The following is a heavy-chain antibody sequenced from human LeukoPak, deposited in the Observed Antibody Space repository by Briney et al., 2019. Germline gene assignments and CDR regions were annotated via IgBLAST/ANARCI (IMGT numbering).Heavy chain of an antibody. V-gene: IGHV3-74*01. J-gene: IGHJ3*02. CDR1: GFNFRGYW. Sequence: GGSLRLSCAASGFNFRGYWMHWVRQAPGKGLVWVSRTNSDGSITIYADSVKGRLTISRDNAKNTLYLQMNSLRVEDTAVYYCARWGLGKGNSFDIWGQGTMVTVSS. D-gene: IGHD3-16*01. CDR3: ARWGLGKGNSFDI. CDR2: TNSDGSIT.